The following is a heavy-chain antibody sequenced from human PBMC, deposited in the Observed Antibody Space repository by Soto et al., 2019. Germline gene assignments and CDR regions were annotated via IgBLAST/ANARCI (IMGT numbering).Heavy chain of an antibody. J-gene: IGHJ5*02. CDR2: IIPIFGTA. D-gene: IGHD2-8*01. CDR1: GGTFSSSA. V-gene: IGHV1-69*12. Sequence: QVQLVQSGAEVKKAGSSVKVSCKASGGTFSSSAISWVRQAPGQGLEWMGGIIPIFGTANYAQKFQGRVTITADESTSTAYMELSSLRSEDTAVYYCARAVAGELLAGVYSGRWFDLWGQGTLVTVSS. CDR3: ARAVAGELLAGVYSGRWFDL.